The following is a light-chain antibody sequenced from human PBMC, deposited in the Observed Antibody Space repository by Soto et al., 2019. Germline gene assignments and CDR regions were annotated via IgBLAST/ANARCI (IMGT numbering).Light chain of an antibody. V-gene: IGKV3-15*01. CDR3: QKHDYSPLT. Sequence: EIVMTQSPATLSVSPGERATLSGRASQSVSSKLAWYQQKPGQAPRLLIYGASTRATGIPARFSGSGSGTEFTLTISSLQSEDFVVYYCQKHDYSPLTFGGGTKVDIK. CDR1: QSVSSK. CDR2: GAS. J-gene: IGKJ4*01.